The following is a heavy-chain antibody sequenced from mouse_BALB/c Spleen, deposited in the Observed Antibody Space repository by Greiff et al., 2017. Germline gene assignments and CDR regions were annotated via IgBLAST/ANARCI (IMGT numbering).Heavy chain of an antibody. CDR1: GFSFTSYG. J-gene: IGHJ1*01. V-gene: IGHV2-9*02. CDR2: LWAGGST. D-gene: IGHD2-14*01. CDR3: ARDPSYYRYDWYFDV. Sequence: QVQLKESGPGLVAPSQSLSITCTVSGFSFTSYGVHWVRQPPGKGLEWLGVLWAGGSTNYNSALMSRLSISNDNSKSHVFLHMNSLQTDDTAMYYCARDPSYYRYDWYFDVWGAGTTVTVSA.